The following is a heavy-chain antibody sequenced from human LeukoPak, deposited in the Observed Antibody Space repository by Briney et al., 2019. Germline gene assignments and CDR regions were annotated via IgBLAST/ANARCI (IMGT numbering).Heavy chain of an antibody. CDR2: IYSSGST. Sequence: RPSETLSLTCTVSGGSISSASYYWSWIRQPAGKALEWIGRIYSSGSTNYNPSLKSRVTISVDTSKNQFSLKLSSVTAADTAMYYCARELSPRDGKGYYFDYWGQGTLVTVSS. J-gene: IGHJ4*02. CDR1: GGSISSASYY. D-gene: IGHD2-21*02. CDR3: ARELSPRDGKGYYFDY. V-gene: IGHV4-61*02.